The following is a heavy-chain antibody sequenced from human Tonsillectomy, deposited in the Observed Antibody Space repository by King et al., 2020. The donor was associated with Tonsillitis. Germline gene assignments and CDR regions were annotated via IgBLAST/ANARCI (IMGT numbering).Heavy chain of an antibody. D-gene: IGHD3-22*01. CDR2: IYGGGSST. CDR1: GFTFSSYA. V-gene: IGHV3-23*03. CDR3: AKRYDSSGYGCYFDL. Sequence: VQLVESGGGLVQPGGSLRLSCAASGFTFSSYAMSWVRQAPGKGLEWVSVIYGGGSSTYYADSVKGRFTISRDNSENTLSLQMNSLRAEHTAVYYCAKRYDSSGYGCYFDLSGRGTLVTVSS. J-gene: IGHJ2*01.